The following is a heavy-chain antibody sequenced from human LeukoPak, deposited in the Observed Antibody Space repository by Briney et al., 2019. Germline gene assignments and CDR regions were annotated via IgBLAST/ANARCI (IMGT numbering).Heavy chain of an antibody. CDR3: ASFRVVQASGWYEFYGMDV. D-gene: IGHD6-19*01. J-gene: IGHJ6*02. CDR1: GGSFSGYY. V-gene: IGHV4-34*01. CDR2: INHSGST. Sequence: SETLSLTCAVYGGSFSGYYWSWIRQPPGKGLEWIGEINHSGSTNYNPFLKSRVTISVDTSKNQFSLKLSSVTAADTAVYYCASFRVVQASGWYEFYGMDVWGQGTTVTVSS.